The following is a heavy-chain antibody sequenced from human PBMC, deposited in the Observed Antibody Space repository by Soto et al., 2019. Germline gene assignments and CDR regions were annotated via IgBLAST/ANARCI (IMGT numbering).Heavy chain of an antibody. D-gene: IGHD2-15*01. CDR3: ARGGYCSGGSCYRHWFDP. V-gene: IGHV1-69*13. CDR2: IIPIFGTA. CDR1: GGTFSSYA. Sequence: SVKVSCKASGGTFSSYAISWVRQAPGQGLEWMGGIIPIFGTANYAQKFQGRVTITADESTSTAYMELSSLRSEDTAVYYCARGGYCSGGSCYRHWFDPWGQGTLVTVPQ. J-gene: IGHJ5*02.